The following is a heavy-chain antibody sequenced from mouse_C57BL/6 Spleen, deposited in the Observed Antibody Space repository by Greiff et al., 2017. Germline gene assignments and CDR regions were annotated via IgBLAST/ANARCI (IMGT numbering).Heavy chain of an antibody. CDR3: ARGGSSGYWFAY. CDR1: GYTFTSYW. V-gene: IGHV1-64*01. Sequence: QVQLQQPGAELVKPGASVKLSCKASGYTFTSYWMHWVKQRPGQGLEWIGMIHPNSGSTNYNEKFKSKATRTVDKSSSPAYMQLSSLTSEDSAVYYCARGGSSGYWFAYWGQGTLVTVSA. J-gene: IGHJ3*01. CDR2: IHPNSGST. D-gene: IGHD3-2*02.